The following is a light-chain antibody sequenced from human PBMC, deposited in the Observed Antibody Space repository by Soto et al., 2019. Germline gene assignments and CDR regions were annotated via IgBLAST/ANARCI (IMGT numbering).Light chain of an antibody. CDR3: QQSYSTPLS. CDR1: QSISSY. CDR2: AAS. V-gene: IGKV1-39*01. Sequence: DIQMTQSPSSLSASVGDRDTITCRASQSISSYLNWYQQKPGKAPKLLIYAASSLQSGVPSRFSGSGSGTDFTLTISSLHPEDFATYYWQQSYSTPLSFGGGTKVEIK. J-gene: IGKJ4*01.